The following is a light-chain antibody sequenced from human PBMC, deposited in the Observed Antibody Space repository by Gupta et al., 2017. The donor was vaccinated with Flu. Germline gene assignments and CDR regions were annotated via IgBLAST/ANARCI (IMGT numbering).Light chain of an antibody. J-gene: IGKJ2*01. V-gene: IGKV2-28*01. Sequence: DIVMTQSPLSLPVTPGEPASISCRSSQSLLYENGYDYLDWYLQKPGQSPQLLIYLGSNRASGVPARFSGSASRTDFTLKISIVDAEDVGVYYCGRTLYTPYAFGQGTKLEIK. CDR3: GRTLYTPYA. CDR1: QSLLYENGYDY. CDR2: LGS.